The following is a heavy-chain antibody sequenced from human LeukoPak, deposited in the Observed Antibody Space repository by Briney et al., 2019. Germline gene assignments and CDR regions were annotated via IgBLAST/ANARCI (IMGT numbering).Heavy chain of an antibody. V-gene: IGHV5-10-1*01. J-gene: IGHJ4*02. Sequence: HGESLKISCRGSGYSSTTYWISWVRQMSGKGLEWMGTIDPSDSYTKYSPTFQGHVTISADKSISTAYLQWSSLKASDTAVYYCARSLFDYDILTGHDYWGQGTLVTVSS. CDR3: ARSLFDYDILTGHDY. CDR1: GYSSTTYW. CDR2: IDPSDSYT. D-gene: IGHD3-9*01.